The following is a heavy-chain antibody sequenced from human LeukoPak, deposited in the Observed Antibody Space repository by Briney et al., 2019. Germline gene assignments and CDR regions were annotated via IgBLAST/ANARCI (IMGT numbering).Heavy chain of an antibody. D-gene: IGHD3-10*01. CDR1: GGSISGYY. CDR3: ARGRFADRGYYYGSGSSFYFDY. CDR2: IYYSGIT. V-gene: IGHV4-59*12. J-gene: IGHJ4*02. Sequence: PSETLSLTCTVSGGSISGYYWSWIRQPPGKGLEWIGYIYYSGITNYNPSLKSRVTISVDTSKNQFSLKLSSVTAADTAVYYCARGRFADRGYYYGSGSSFYFDYWGQGTLVTVSS.